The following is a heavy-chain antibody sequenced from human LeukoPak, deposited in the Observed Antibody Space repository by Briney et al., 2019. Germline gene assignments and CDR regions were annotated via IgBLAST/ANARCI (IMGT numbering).Heavy chain of an antibody. V-gene: IGHV3-7*01. Sequence: PGGSLRLSCAASGFTFSTYWMTWVRQAPGKGLEWVANIKEDGSEKYYVDSVKGRFTISRDNAENSLYLQMNTLRAEDTAVYYCTRDTGCSGGTCYSFYDSWGQGTLVTVSS. CDR1: GFTFSTYW. D-gene: IGHD2-15*01. CDR2: IKEDGSEK. J-gene: IGHJ4*02. CDR3: TRDTGCSGGTCYSFYDS.